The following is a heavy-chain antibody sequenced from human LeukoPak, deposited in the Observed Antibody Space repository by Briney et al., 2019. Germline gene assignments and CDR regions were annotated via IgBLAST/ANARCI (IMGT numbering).Heavy chain of an antibody. D-gene: IGHD3-9*01. J-gene: IGHJ5*02. Sequence: GASVKVSCKASGYTFTSYYMHWVRQAPGQGLEWMGWISAYNGNTDYAQKFQGRVTMTTDTSTSTAYMELRSLRSDDTAVYYCARDRRQYYDTLTGYYLPGWFDPWGQGTLVTVSS. CDR3: ARDRRQYYDTLTGYYLPGWFDP. CDR1: GYTFTSYY. V-gene: IGHV1-18*04. CDR2: ISAYNGNT.